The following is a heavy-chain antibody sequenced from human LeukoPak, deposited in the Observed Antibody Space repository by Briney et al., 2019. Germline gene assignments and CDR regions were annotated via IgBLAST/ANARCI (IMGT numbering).Heavy chain of an antibody. CDR2: IIPILGIA. CDR1: GGTFSSYA. J-gene: IGHJ4*02. V-gene: IGHV1-69*04. CDR3: VELDTAMVPLDY. Sequence: SVKVSCKASGGTFSSYAISWVRQAPGQGLEWMGRIIPILGIANYAQKFQGRVTITADKSTSTAYMELSSLRSEDTAVYYCVELDTAMVPLDYWGEGSLVTVSS. D-gene: IGHD5-18*01.